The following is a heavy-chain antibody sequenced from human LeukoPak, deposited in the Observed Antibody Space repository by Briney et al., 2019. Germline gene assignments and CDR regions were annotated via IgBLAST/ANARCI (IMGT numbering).Heavy chain of an antibody. CDR1: GFTFSSYS. J-gene: IGHJ6*02. CDR2: ISSSSSYI. Sequence: GGSLRLSCAASGFTFSSYSMNWVRQAPGKGLEWVSSISSSSSYIYYADSVKGRFTISRGNAKNSLYLQMNSLRAEDTAVYYCASTLYYYYGMDVWGQGITVTVSS. CDR3: ASTLYYYYGMDV. V-gene: IGHV3-21*01.